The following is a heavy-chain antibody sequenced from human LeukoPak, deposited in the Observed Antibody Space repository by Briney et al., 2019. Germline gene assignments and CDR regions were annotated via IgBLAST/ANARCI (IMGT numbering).Heavy chain of an antibody. Sequence: GGSLRLSCAASGFTFSNYGMSWVRQAPGKGLEWVSTISGSGGSTYYADSVKGRFTISRDNSKNTLYLQMNSLRAEDTAVYYCAVAGELSEDDPFDLWGQGTMVTVSS. D-gene: IGHD3-16*02. CDR2: ISGSGGST. V-gene: IGHV3-23*01. CDR3: AVAGELSEDDPFDL. CDR1: GFTFSNYG. J-gene: IGHJ3*01.